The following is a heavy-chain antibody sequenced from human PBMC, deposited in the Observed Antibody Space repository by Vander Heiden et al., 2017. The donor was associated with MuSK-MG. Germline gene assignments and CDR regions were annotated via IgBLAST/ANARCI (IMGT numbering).Heavy chain of an antibody. D-gene: IGHD6-25*01. CDR2: SIGSGVTT. V-gene: IGHV3-23*01. CDR3: AKVPTRAALWYFDL. J-gene: IGHJ2*01. Sequence: EVQLLESGGGLVQPGGSLRLSCAASGFTFSGYAMSWVRQAPGKGLEWVSASIGSGVTTYYADSVQGRFTISRDNSKNTLYLQMNSLRAEDTAVYYCAKVPTRAALWYFDLWGRRTLVTVSS. CDR1: GFTFSGYA.